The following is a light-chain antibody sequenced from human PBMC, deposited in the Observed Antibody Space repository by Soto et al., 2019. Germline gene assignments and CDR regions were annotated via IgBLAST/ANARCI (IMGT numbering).Light chain of an antibody. CDR3: SSWDDSLVGVV. CDR1: SSNIGSHA. J-gene: IGLJ3*02. Sequence: QSVLLQPSSVSEAPRQRVTISCSGGSSNIGSHAVTWYQQVPGQTPKLLIYYDDLRPSGVSDRFSGSKSGTSASLAISGLQSEDEADYYCSSWDDSLVGVVFGGGTKLT. V-gene: IGLV1-36*01. CDR2: YDD.